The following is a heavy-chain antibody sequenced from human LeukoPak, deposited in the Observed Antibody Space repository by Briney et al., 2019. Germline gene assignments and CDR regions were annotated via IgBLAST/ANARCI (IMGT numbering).Heavy chain of an antibody. CDR2: ISSSSSYI. J-gene: IGHJ4*02. D-gene: IGHD4-17*01. V-gene: IGHV3-21*01. CDR1: GFTFSSYS. CDR3: ARGSTHGEHGN. Sequence: GGSLRLSCAASGFTFSSYSMNWVRQAPGKGLEWVSSISSSSSYIYYADPVKGRFTISRDNAKNSLYLQMNSLRAEDTAVYYCARGSTHGEHGNWGQGTLVTVSS.